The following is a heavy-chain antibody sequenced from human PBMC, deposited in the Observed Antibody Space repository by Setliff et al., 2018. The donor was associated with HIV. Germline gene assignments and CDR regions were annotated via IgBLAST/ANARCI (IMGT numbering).Heavy chain of an antibody. CDR1: GGSIRGSNYY. CDR3: ATDTAFLQEGTEF. CDR2: SYYSGST. J-gene: IGHJ4*02. V-gene: IGHV4-39*01. D-gene: IGHD5-18*01. Sequence: SETLSLTCTVSGGSIRGSNYYWAWIRQPPGKGLEWIGSSYYSGSTYYNPSLKSRVTISVDTSKNQFSLKLTSVPASDTAIYYCATDTAFLQEGTEFWGQGALVTVSS.